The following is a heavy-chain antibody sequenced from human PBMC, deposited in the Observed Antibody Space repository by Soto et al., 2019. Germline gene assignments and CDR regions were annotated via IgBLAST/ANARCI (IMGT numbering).Heavy chain of an antibody. D-gene: IGHD6-19*01. CDR3: ARSHIAVAGTIDY. CDR2: INHSGST. V-gene: IGHV4-34*01. Sequence: SETLSLTCAVYGGSFSGYYWSWIRQPPGKGLEWIGEINHSGSTNYNPSLKSRVTISVDTSKNQFSLKLGSVTAADTAVYYCARSHIAVAGTIDYWGQGTLVTVSS. CDR1: GGSFSGYY. J-gene: IGHJ4*02.